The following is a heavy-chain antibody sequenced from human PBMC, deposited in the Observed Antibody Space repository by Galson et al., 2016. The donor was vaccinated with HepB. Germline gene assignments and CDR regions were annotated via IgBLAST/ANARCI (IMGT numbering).Heavy chain of an antibody. V-gene: IGHV4-30-4*01. CDR3: VREDSGGLAAYFES. D-gene: IGHD3-22*01. J-gene: IGHJ4*02. CDR2: IYYSGAS. Sequence: TLSLTCTVAGASISSSNHYWSWIRQTPGKGMEWLGYIYYSGASFYNPSLKSRLSLSVDTSKNQFSLRLSSVSAADTAVYYFVREDSGGLAAYFESWGQGTLVTVSS. CDR1: GASISSSNHY.